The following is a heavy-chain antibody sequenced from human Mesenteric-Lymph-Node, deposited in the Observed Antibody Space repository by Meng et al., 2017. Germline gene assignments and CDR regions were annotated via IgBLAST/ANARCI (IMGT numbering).Heavy chain of an antibody. Sequence: GESLKISCAASGFTFSSYEMNWVRQAPGKGLEWVSYISSSGSTIYYADSVKGRFTISRDNAKNSLYLQVNSLRAEDTAVYYCARSRRYYDSKSGTNFDYWGQGTLVTVSS. J-gene: IGHJ4*02. D-gene: IGHD3-10*01. CDR3: ARSRRYYDSKSGTNFDY. V-gene: IGHV3-48*03. CDR2: ISSSGSTI. CDR1: GFTFSSYE.